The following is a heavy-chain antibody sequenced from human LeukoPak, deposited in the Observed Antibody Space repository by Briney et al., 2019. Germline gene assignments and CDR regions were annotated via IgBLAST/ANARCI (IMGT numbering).Heavy chain of an antibody. J-gene: IGHJ6*03. V-gene: IGHV4-39*01. CDR2: IDYSGST. Sequence: SETLSLTCTVSGGSMSSRSHYWGWIRQPPGKGLEWIGSIDYSGSTYYNPSLGSRVTISVDTSKNQFSLKLTSVTAADKAVYYCARHMVWITNFYYYMDVWGKGTTVTVSS. CDR3: ARHMVWITNFYYYMDV. D-gene: IGHD3-10*01. CDR1: GGSMSSRSHY.